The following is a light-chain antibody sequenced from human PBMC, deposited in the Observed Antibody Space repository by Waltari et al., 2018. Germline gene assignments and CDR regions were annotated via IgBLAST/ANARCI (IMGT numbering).Light chain of an antibody. CDR2: NSS. Sequence: EIVLTQAPATLSFSPGDRATLSCRASQSIQTFLAWYQQKPGQAPRLLIYNSSLRASGVPVRFSVSCSGTDFTLTINHLEPEDFAFYFCQHRDNWLFTFGPGTKVEIK. J-gene: IGKJ3*01. CDR1: QSIQTF. CDR3: QHRDNWLFT. V-gene: IGKV3-11*01.